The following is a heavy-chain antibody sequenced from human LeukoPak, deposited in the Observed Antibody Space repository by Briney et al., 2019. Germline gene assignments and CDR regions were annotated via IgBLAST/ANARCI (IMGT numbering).Heavy chain of an antibody. V-gene: IGHV1-69*04. Sequence: ASVKVSCKASGGTFSSYAISWVRQAPGQGLEWMGRIIPILGIANYAQKFQGRVTITADKSTSTAYMELSSLRSEDTAVYYCASRQQLVLGYYYYGMDVWGQGTTVTVSS. CDR2: IIPILGIA. CDR3: ASRQQLVLGYYYYGMDV. J-gene: IGHJ6*02. D-gene: IGHD6-13*01. CDR1: GGTFSSYA.